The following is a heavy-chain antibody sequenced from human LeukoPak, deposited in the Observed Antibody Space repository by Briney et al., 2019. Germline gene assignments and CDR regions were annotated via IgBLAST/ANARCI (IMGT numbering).Heavy chain of an antibody. CDR3: VKHGDDSGSYLVY. CDR1: RFTFSSYG. D-gene: IGHD1-26*01. Sequence: PGGPLRLSCAASRFTFSSYGMHWVRQAPGKGLEWVAFIPYDGNNKYYADSVKGRFTISRDNSKNTLYLQMNSLRAEDTAVYYCVKHGDDSGSYLVYWGQGTLVTVSS. J-gene: IGHJ4*02. CDR2: IPYDGNNK. V-gene: IGHV3-30*02.